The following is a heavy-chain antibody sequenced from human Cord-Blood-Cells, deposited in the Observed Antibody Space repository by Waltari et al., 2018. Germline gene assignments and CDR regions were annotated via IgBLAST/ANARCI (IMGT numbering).Heavy chain of an antibody. CDR3: ARASADSGGGTGYDFWSGYYYFDY. D-gene: IGHD3-3*01. CDR1: GGSISSGGYY. J-gene: IGHJ4*02. Sequence: QVQLQESGPGLVKPSQTLSLTCTVSGGSISSGGYYWSWIRQHPGKGLEWIGYIYYSGRTYYNPSLKSRVTISVDTSKNQFSLKLSSVTAADTAVYYCARASADSGGGTGYDFWSGYYYFDYWGQGTLVTVSS. V-gene: IGHV4-31*03. CDR2: IYYSGRT.